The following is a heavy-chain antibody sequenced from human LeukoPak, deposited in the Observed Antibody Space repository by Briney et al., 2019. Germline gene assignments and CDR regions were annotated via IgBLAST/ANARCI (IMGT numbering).Heavy chain of an antibody. CDR1: GFTFSSFG. J-gene: IGHJ4*02. V-gene: IGHV3-33*06. D-gene: IGHD1-1*01. Sequence: PGRSLRLSCAASGFTFSSFGMHWVRQAPGKGLEWVAIIWYDGSNKYYGDSVKGRFTISRDNSKNTLYLQMDSLRVEDSAVYYCAKDWGTSTTTGRLFDYWGQGTLVTVSS. CDR3: AKDWGTSTTTGRLFDY. CDR2: IWYDGSNK.